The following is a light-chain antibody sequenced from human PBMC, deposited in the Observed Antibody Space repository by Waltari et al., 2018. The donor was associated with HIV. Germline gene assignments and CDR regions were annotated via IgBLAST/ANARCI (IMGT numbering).Light chain of an antibody. Sequence: DIVMTQSPLSLPVTPGEPASISCRSSQRLLHTNGYNYLDWYLQKPGQSPQLLIYLGSNRASGVPDRFGGSGSGTDFTLKISRVEADDVGVYYCMQALQTPPMYTFGQGTKLEIK. CDR1: QRLLHTNGYNY. J-gene: IGKJ2*01. CDR3: MQALQTPPMYT. CDR2: LGS. V-gene: IGKV2-28*01.